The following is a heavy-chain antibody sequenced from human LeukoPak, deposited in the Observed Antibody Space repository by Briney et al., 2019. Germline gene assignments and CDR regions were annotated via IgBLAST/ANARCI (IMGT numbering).Heavy chain of an antibody. V-gene: IGHV3-66*01. CDR1: GFTVSGNY. D-gene: IGHD4-17*01. CDR3: ASNLRATVTNPYYYYYYGMDV. J-gene: IGHJ6*02. Sequence: AGGSLRLSCAASGFTVSGNYLSWVPQAPGKGLEWVSVIYGGGSTYYVDSVKGRFTISRDNSKNTLYLQMNSLRAEDTAVYYCASNLRATVTNPYYYYYYGMDVWGQGTTVTVSS. CDR2: IYGGGST.